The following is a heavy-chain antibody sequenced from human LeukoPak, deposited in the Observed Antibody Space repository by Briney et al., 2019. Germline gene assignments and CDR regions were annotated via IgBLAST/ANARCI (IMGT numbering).Heavy chain of an antibody. CDR1: GFTFSSYA. Sequence: GGSLRLSCAASGFTFSSYAMSWVRQAPGKGLEWVSAISGSGGSTYYADSVKGRFTISRDNSKNTLYLQMNSLRAEDTAVYYCAKRLLEDIVVVPAATDYYYYGMDVWGRGTTVTVSS. J-gene: IGHJ6*02. CDR3: AKRLLEDIVVVPAATDYYYYGMDV. V-gene: IGHV3-23*01. CDR2: ISGSGGST. D-gene: IGHD2-2*01.